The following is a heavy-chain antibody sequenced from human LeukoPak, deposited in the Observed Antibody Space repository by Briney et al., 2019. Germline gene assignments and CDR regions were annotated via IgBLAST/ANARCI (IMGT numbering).Heavy chain of an antibody. CDR2: IKQDGREK. V-gene: IGHV3-7*01. J-gene: IGHJ4*02. D-gene: IGHD6-6*01. CDR1: GFIFGDYA. CDR3: ARDLDPSSSPFPYYFDY. Sequence: GGSLRLSCTTSGFIFGDYAMSWVRQAPGKGLEWVANIKQDGREKYYVDSVKGRFTISRDNAKNSLYLQMNSLRAVDTAVYYCARDLDPSSSPFPYYFDYWGQGTLVTVSS.